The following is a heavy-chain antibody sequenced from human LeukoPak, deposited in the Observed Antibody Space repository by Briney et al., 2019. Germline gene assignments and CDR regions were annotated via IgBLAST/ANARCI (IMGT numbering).Heavy chain of an antibody. CDR2: TNTDGSST. CDR1: GFTFSHYW. CDR3: VPTDSSGLD. D-gene: IGHD3-22*01. V-gene: IGHV3-74*01. J-gene: IGHJ4*02. Sequence: GGSLRLSGEASGFTFSHYWMHWVRQAPGKGLVWVSRTNTDGSSTNYVDSVKGRFTISRDNAKNTMYLQMNSLRAEDTAVYYCVPTDSSGLDWGPETLVTVSS.